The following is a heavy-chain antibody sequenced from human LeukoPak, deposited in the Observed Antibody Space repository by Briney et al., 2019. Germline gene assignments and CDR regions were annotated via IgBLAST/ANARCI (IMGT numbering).Heavy chain of an antibody. J-gene: IGHJ4*02. CDR1: GFTFSSYS. CDR2: ISSSSSYI. D-gene: IGHD6-19*01. Sequence: GGSLRLSCAASGFTFSSYSMNWVRQAPGKGLEWVSSISSSSSYIYYADSVKGRFTISRDNAKNSLYLQMNSLRAEDTAVYYCARDYDAVAGHMGPDFDYWGQGTLVTVSS. CDR3: ARDYDAVAGHMGPDFDY. V-gene: IGHV3-21*01.